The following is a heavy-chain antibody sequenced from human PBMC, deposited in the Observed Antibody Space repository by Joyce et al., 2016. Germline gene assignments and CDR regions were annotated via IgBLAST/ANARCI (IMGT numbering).Heavy chain of an antibody. V-gene: IGHV3-72*01. CDR3: AREPDRKVGAEYSFDY. D-gene: IGHD1-14*01. J-gene: IGHJ4*02. CDR2: TKNKANGYTT. Sequence: EVQLVESGGGLVQPGGSLRLSCAASGFTFSDHYLYWARQAPGKGLEWVGRTKNKANGYTTDYAASVKGRFTISRDESKNSVYLQMNSLKTEDTAVYYCAREPDRKVGAEYSFDYWGQGTLVIVSS. CDR1: GFTFSDHY.